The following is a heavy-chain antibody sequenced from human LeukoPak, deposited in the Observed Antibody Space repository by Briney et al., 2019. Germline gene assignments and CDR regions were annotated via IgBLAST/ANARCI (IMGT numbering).Heavy chain of an antibody. CDR2: ISSSSSYI. CDR3: ARVRAVAGPPVDY. CDR1: GFTFSSYS. V-gene: IGHV3-21*01. D-gene: IGHD6-19*01. J-gene: IGHJ4*02. Sequence: PGGSLRLSCAASGFTFSSYSMNWVRQAPGKGLEWVSSISSSSSYIYYADSVKGRFTISRDNAKNSLYLQMNSLRAEDTAVYYCARVRAVAGPPVDYWGQGTLVTVSS.